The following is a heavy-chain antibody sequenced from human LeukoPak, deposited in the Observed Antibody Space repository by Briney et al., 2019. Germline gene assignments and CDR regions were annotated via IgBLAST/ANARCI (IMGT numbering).Heavy chain of an antibody. CDR2: ISSTSSTI. CDR1: GFTFSTYS. D-gene: IGHD1-7*01. CDR3: TPHRDGNYPFDY. J-gene: IGHJ4*02. V-gene: IGHV3-48*01. Sequence: GGSLRLSCAASGFTFSTYSMNWVRQAPGKGLEWVSYISSTSSTIYYADSVKGRFTISRDSAKNSLYLQMSSLRGDDTAVYYCTPHRDGNYPFDYWGQGTLVTVST.